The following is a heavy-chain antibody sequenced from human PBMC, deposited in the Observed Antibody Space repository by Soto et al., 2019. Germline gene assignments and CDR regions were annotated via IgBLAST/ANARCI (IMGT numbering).Heavy chain of an antibody. CDR1: GYTFTSYA. V-gene: IGHV1-3*01. CDR3: ARWVPTSPDY. D-gene: IGHD5-12*01. CDR2: INAGNGNT. Sequence: QVQLVQSGAEVKKPGASVQVSCKASGYTFTSYAMHWVRQAPGKRLEWMGWINAGNGNTKYSQKFQGRVTITRDTTASTAYMELSSRRSEDTSVYYCARWVPTSPDYWGQGTLVTVSS. J-gene: IGHJ4*02.